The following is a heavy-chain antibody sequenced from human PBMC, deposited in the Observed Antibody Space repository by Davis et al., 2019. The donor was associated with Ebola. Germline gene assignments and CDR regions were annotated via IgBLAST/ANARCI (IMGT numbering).Heavy chain of an antibody. CDR1: GFTFSSYE. CDR2: ISSSGSTI. V-gene: IGHV3-48*03. Sequence: PGGSLRLSCAASGFTFSSYEMNWVRQAPGKGLEWVSYISSSGSTIYYADSVKGRFTISRDNAKNSLYLQMNSLRAEDTAVYYCARAYAMVGYYYYGMDVWGQGTTVTVSS. D-gene: IGHD5-18*01. J-gene: IGHJ6*02. CDR3: ARAYAMVGYYYYGMDV.